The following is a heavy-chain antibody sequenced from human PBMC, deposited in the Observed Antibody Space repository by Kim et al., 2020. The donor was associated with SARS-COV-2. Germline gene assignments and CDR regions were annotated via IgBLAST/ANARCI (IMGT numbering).Heavy chain of an antibody. D-gene: IGHD3-3*01. J-gene: IGHJ4*02. CDR3: ARALTIFGVVISAFDY. Sequence: SETLSLTCTVSGGSISSGGYYWSWIRQHPGKGLECFGYIYYSGSTYYNPSLKSRVTISVDTSKNQFSLELSSVTAADTAVYYCARALTIFGVVISAFDYWGQGTLVTVSS. CDR1: GGSISSGGYY. CDR2: IYYSGST. V-gene: IGHV4-31*03.